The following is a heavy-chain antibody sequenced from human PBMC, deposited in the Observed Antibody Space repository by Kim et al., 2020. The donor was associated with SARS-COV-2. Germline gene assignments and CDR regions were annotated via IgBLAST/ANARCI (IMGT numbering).Heavy chain of an antibody. J-gene: IGHJ6*03. CDR3: ATFPGSRSWVALLHYYYYMDV. Sequence: GGSLRLSCAASGFTFSSYWMHWVRQAPGKGLVWVSRINSDGSSTSYADSVKGRFTISRDNAKNTLYLQMNSLRAEDTAVYYCATFPGSRSWVALLHYYYYMDVWGKGTTVTVSS. V-gene: IGHV3-74*01. D-gene: IGHD2-15*01. CDR2: INSDGSST. CDR1: GFTFSSYW.